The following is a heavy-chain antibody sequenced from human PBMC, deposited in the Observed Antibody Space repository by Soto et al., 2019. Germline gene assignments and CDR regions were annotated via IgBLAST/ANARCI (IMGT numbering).Heavy chain of an antibody. CDR3: ASDGGYGPQGYAFDI. V-gene: IGHV4-31*03. D-gene: IGHD1-26*01. CDR2: THASGVT. J-gene: IGHJ3*02. Sequence: QVQLQESGPGLVKPSQTLSLTCSVSGDSVNSDGHYWNWIRQHPGKGLEMVVYTHASGVTSYNPSLQSRLDLSVDMSKNEVSLKLTSVTAADTAVYFCASDGGYGPQGYAFDIWGQGTMVTVSS. CDR1: GDSVNSDGHY.